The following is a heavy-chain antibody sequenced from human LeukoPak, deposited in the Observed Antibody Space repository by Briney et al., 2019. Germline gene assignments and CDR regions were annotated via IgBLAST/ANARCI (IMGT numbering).Heavy chain of an antibody. CDR2: IYYSGST. Sequence: SETLSLTCSVSGGSISSGSYYWGWIRQPPGKGLEWIGSIYYSGSTHYNPSLESRVTISVDTSKNQFSLKLSSVTAADTAVYYCARHESGGWEYYFAYWGQGTLVTVSS. V-gene: IGHV4-39*01. D-gene: IGHD1-26*01. J-gene: IGHJ4*02. CDR3: ARHESGGWEYYFAY. CDR1: GGSISSGSYY.